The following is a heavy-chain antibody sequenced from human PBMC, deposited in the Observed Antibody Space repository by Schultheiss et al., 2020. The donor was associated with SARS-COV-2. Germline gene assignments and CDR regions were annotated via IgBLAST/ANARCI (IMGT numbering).Heavy chain of an antibody. CDR1: GFTFSSYG. D-gene: IGHD3-22*01. Sequence: GESLKISCAASGFTFSSYGMHWVRQAPGKGLEWVAVIWYDGSNKYYADSVKGRFTISRDNSKNTLYLQMNSLRAEDTAVYYCARDRVRSLIVVAGQYWGQGTLVTVSS. V-gene: IGHV3-33*08. CDR2: IWYDGSNK. CDR3: ARDRVRSLIVVAGQY. J-gene: IGHJ4*02.